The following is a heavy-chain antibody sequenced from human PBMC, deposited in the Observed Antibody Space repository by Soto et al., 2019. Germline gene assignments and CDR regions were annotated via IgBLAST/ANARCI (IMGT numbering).Heavy chain of an antibody. CDR2: IYYSGST. V-gene: IGHV4-59*01. J-gene: IGHJ4*02. CDR3: ARDQYSSGLDY. Sequence: SETLSLTCTVSGGSISSYYWSWIRQPPGKGLEWIGYIYYSGSTNYNPSLKSRVTISVDTSKNQFSLKLSSVTAADTAVYYCARDQYSSGLDYWGQGTLVTVSS. CDR1: GGSISSYY. D-gene: IGHD6-19*01.